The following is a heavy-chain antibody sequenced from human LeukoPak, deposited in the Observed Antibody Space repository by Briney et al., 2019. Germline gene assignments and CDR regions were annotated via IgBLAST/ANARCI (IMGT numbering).Heavy chain of an antibody. V-gene: IGHV1-8*01. CDR3: ARGRMTNLLWFGSRLKYYFDY. CDR2: MNPNSGNT. CDR1: GYTFTSYD. J-gene: IGHJ4*02. Sequence: ASVKVSCKASGYTFTSYDINWVRQATGQGLEWMGWMNPNSGNTGYAQKFQGRVTMTRNTSISTAYLELSSLRSEDTAVYYCARGRMTNLLWFGSRLKYYFDYWGQGTLVTVSS. D-gene: IGHD3-10*01.